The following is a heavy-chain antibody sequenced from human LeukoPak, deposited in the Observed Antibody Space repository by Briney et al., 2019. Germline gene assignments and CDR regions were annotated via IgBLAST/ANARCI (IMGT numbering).Heavy chain of an antibody. CDR2: XXYSGST. D-gene: IGHD3-3*01. CDR1: GGSISSYY. V-gene: IGHV4-59*01. J-gene: IGHJ5*02. CDR3: ARGDYDFWSGYYRSWFDP. Sequence: SETLSLTCTVSGGSISSYYWSWIRQPPGKGLXXXXXXXYSGSTNYNPSLKSRVTISVDTSKNQFSLKLSSVTAADTAVYYCARGDYDFWSGYYRSWFDPWGQGTLVTVSS.